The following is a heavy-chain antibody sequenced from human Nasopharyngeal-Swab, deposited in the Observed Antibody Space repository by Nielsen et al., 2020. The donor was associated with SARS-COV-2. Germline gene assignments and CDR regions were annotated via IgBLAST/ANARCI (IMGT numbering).Heavy chain of an antibody. J-gene: IGHJ6*02. V-gene: IGHV4-59*13. CDR2: IYYSGST. Sequence: PGKGLEWIGYIYYSGSTNYNPSLKSRVTISVDTSKNQFSLKLSSVTAADTAVYYCARGGFSGSYSPYYYYGIDVWGQGTTVTVSS. D-gene: IGHD3-10*01. CDR3: ARGGFSGSYSPYYYYGIDV.